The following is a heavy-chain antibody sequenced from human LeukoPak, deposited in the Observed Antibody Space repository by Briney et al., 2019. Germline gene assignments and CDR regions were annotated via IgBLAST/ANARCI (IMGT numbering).Heavy chain of an antibody. V-gene: IGHV4-30-4*01. D-gene: IGHD6-19*01. J-gene: IGHJ4*02. CDR1: GGSISSGDYY. Sequence: PSETLSLTCAVSGGSISSGDYYWSWIRQPPGKGLEWIGYIYYSGSTYYNPSLKSRVTISVDTSKNQFSLKLSSVTAADTAVYYCARGLRYRSGWYYFDYWGQGTLVTVSS. CDR2: IYYSGST. CDR3: ARGLRYRSGWYYFDY.